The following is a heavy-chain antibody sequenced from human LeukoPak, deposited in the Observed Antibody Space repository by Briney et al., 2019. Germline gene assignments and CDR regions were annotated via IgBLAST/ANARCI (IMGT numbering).Heavy chain of an antibody. J-gene: IGHJ4*02. D-gene: IGHD2-8*01. CDR2: IIPIFGTA. V-gene: IGHV1-69*13. CDR3: ARDPKSDIVLMV. CDR1: GGTLSSYA. Sequence: ASVKVSCKASGGTLSSYAISWVRQAPGQGLEWMGGIIPIFGTANYAQKFQGRVTITADESTSTAYMELSSLRSEDTAVYYCARDPKSDIVLMVWGQGTLVTVSS.